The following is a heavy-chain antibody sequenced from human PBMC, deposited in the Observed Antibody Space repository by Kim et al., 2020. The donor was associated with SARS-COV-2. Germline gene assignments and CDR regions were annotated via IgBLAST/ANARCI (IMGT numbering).Heavy chain of an antibody. CDR3: ARDMARDIRWLLDYYYYYGMDV. CDR1: GFTFSSYE. Sequence: GGSLRLSCAASGFTFSSYEMNWVRQAPGKGLEWVSYISSSGSTIYYADSVKGRFTISRDNAKNSLYLQMNSLRAEDTAVYYCARDMARDIRWLLDYYYYYGMDVWGQGTTVTVSS. J-gene: IGHJ6*02. V-gene: IGHV3-48*03. D-gene: IGHD3-22*01. CDR2: ISSSGSTI.